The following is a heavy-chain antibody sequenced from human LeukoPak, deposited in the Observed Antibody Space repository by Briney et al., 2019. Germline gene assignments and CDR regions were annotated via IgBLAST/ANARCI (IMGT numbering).Heavy chain of an antibody. D-gene: IGHD5-18*01. Sequence: SETLSLTCTVSGDSVISNTFSWGWIRQPPGKGLEWIGNVSYTGDTYYNPSLKSRVTMSADMSKNQFSLKVNSVTAAGTALYFCVRVEGSGYSPYWGQGTLVTVSS. CDR3: VRVEGSGYSPY. CDR2: VSYTGDT. V-gene: IGHV4-39*01. CDR1: GDSVISNTFS. J-gene: IGHJ4*02.